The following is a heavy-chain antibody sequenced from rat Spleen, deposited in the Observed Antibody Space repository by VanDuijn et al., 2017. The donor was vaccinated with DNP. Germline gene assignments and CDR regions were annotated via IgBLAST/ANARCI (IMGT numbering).Heavy chain of an antibody. CDR1: GHSITNSYR. V-gene: IGHV3-3*01. Sequence: EVQLQESGPGLVKPSQSLSLTCSVTGHSITNSYRWNWIRKFPGKTLEWLGYINSAGNTRYNPSIKSRISVTRDISKNQFFLQVNSVTTEDTATYYCASTQFSGDVNWFAYWGPGTLVTVSS. CDR3: ASTQFSGDVNWFAY. CDR2: INSAGNT. J-gene: IGHJ3*01. D-gene: IGHD1-1*01.